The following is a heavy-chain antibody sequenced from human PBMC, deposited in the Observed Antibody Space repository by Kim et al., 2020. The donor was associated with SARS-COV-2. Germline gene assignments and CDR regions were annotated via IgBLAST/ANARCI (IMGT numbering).Heavy chain of an antibody. CDR2: ISSSSSYI. D-gene: IGHD2-21*02. CDR1: GFTFSSYS. CDR3: ARERGGDPYWYFDL. J-gene: IGHJ2*01. Sequence: GGSLRLSCAASGFTFSSYSMNWVRQAPGKGLEWVSSISSSSSYIYYADSVKGRFTISRDNAKNSLYLQMNSLRAEDTAVYYCARERGGDPYWYFDLWGRGTLVTVSS. V-gene: IGHV3-21*01.